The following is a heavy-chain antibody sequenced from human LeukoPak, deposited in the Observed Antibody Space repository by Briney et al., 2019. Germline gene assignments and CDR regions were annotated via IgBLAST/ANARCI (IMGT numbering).Heavy chain of an antibody. CDR1: GYTFIDYF. D-gene: IGHD1-7*01. Sequence: ASLKVSCKASGYTFIDYFIHWMRQTPGQGLEWLGWINPNSGVTRYAQKFQDRVTMTRDTAAYMELSSLTSDETAVYYCARAVSGTLGGAFDIWGQGTAVTVSS. CDR3: ARAVSGTLGGAFDI. J-gene: IGHJ3*02. CDR2: INPNSGVT. V-gene: IGHV1-2*02.